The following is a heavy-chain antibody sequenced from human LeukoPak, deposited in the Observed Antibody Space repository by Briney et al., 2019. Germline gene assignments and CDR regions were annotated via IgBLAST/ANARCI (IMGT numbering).Heavy chain of an antibody. CDR1: GFTVSSNY. J-gene: IGHJ4*02. D-gene: IGHD4-17*01. Sequence: GGSLRLSCAVSGFTVSSNYMSWVRQAPGKGLEWVSIIYSGGSTYYADSVKGRFTISRDNSKNTLYLQMNSLGAEDTAVYYCSRRGYGDYAPFDYWGQGTLVTVSS. V-gene: IGHV3-66*04. CDR3: SRRGYGDYAPFDY. CDR2: IYSGGST.